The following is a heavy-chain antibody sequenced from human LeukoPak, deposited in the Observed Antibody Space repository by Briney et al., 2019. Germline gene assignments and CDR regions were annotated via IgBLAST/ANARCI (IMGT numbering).Heavy chain of an antibody. CDR1: GFTFSSYG. CDR3: AKDTYSGSYGGQTPFDY. V-gene: IGHV3-30*02. J-gene: IGHJ4*02. D-gene: IGHD1-26*01. Sequence: PGGSLRLSCAASGFTFSSYGMHWVRQAPGKGLEWVAFIRYDGSNKYYADSVKGRFTISRDNSKNTLYLQMNSLRAEDTAVYYCAKDTYSGSYGGQTPFDYWGQGTLVTVSS. CDR2: IRYDGSNK.